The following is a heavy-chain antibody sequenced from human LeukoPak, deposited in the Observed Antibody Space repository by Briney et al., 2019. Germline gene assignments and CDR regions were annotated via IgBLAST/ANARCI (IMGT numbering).Heavy chain of an antibody. CDR3: ARLSYYYDSSDY. D-gene: IGHD3-22*01. CDR2: IYPGDSDT. J-gene: IGHJ4*02. CDR1: GYLFNSYW. V-gene: IGHV5-51*01. Sequence: GESLEISCEGSGYLFNSYWIGGARQVPGKGLEWMGIIYPGDSDTRYSPSFQGQVTISADNSISTAYLQCSSLEASDTAMYYCARLSYYYDSSDYWGQGTLVTVSS.